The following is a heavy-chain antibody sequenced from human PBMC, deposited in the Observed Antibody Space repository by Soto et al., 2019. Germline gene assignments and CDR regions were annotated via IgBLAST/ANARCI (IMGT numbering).Heavy chain of an antibody. J-gene: IGHJ4*02. CDR1: AGSISSYY. D-gene: IGHD6-13*01. V-gene: IGHV4-59*08. CDR3: AGRQGAAGSPYYFDY. Sequence: SETLSLTCTVSAGSISSYYWSWIRQPPGSGLEWIGCIYYGENTKYNPSLKSRVTISADTSKNQFSLKLTSVTAADTAVYFCAGRQGAAGSPYYFDYWGQGTLVTVSS. CDR2: IYYGENT.